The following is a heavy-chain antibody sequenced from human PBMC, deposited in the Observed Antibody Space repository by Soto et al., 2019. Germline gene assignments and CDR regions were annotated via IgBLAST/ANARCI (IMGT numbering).Heavy chain of an antibody. Sequence: GGSLRLSCAASGFTFSSYGMHWVRQAPGKGLEWVAVISYDGSNKYYADSVKGRFTISRDNSKNTLYLQMNSLRAEDTAVYYCAKDLAGSSDYWGQGTLVTVSS. CDR1: GFTFSSYG. CDR2: ISYDGSNK. D-gene: IGHD3-10*01. V-gene: IGHV3-30*18. J-gene: IGHJ4*02. CDR3: AKDLAGSSDY.